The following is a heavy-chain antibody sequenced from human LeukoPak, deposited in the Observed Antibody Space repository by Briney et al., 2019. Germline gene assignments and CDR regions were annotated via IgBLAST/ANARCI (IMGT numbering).Heavy chain of an antibody. D-gene: IGHD3-3*01. J-gene: IGHJ5*02. V-gene: IGHV4-59*01. CDR2: IYYIWST. CDR1: GDSIRIYY. CDR3: ARHDQLRFLEWLLSLNWFDP. Sequence: SETLSLTCTVSGDSIRIYYWRWMRQPSGKGLEWIGDIYYIWSTKYNPSLTSRVHISVDTSKNQFSLRLSSVTAAGTAVYYCARHDQLRFLEWLLSLNWFDPWGQGTLVTVSS.